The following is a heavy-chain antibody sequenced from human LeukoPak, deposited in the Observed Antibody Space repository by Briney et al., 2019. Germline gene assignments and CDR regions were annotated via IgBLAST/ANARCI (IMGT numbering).Heavy chain of an antibody. CDR3: ARSVAEITSSCSACAEYFHQ. D-gene: IGHD2-2*01. J-gene: IGHJ1*01. CDR2: IIPILGIA. CDR1: GGTFSSYA. Sequence: SVKVSCKASGGTFSSYAISWVRQAPGQGLEWMGRIIPILGIANYAQKFQGRVTITADKSTSTAYMELSSLRSEDTAVYYCARSVAEITSSCSACAEYFHQWGQGTLIIVSS. V-gene: IGHV1-69*04.